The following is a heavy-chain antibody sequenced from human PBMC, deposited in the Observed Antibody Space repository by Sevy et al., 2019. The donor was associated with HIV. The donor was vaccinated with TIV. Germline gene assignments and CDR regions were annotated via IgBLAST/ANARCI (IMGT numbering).Heavy chain of an antibody. Sequence: GGSLRLSCTASGFTFSNYEMNWVRQAPGKGLEWVSYITLSGSSTYYADSVKGRFTISRDNAKNSLYLQMNSLRAGDTAVYYCAREVPGSLYGMDVWGQGTTVTVSS. V-gene: IGHV3-48*03. D-gene: IGHD3-10*01. J-gene: IGHJ6*02. CDR3: AREVPGSLYGMDV. CDR2: ITLSGSST. CDR1: GFTFSNYE.